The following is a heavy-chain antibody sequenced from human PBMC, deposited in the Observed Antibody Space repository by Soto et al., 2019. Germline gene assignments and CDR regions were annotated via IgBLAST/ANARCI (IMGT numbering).Heavy chain of an antibody. J-gene: IGHJ3*02. CDR3: ARDSVDTPYDAFDI. D-gene: IGHD5-18*01. Sequence: EVQLVESGGGLVQPGGSLRLSCAASGFTFSSYSMNWVRQAPGKGLEWVSYISSSSSTIYYADSVKGRFTISRDNAKNSLYLQMNSLRDEDTAVYYWARDSVDTPYDAFDIWGQGTMVTVSS. V-gene: IGHV3-48*02. CDR1: GFTFSSYS. CDR2: ISSSSSTI.